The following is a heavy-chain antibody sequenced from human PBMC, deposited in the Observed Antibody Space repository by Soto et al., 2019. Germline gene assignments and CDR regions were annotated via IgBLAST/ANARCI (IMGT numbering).Heavy chain of an antibody. CDR1: GGSFSGYY. CDR2: INHSGST. V-gene: IGHV4-34*01. CDR3: VRVNRRYFDWLSGEDY. Sequence: QVQLQQWGAGLLKPSETLSLTSAVYGGSFSGYYWSWIRQPPGKGLEWIGEINHSGSTNYNPSLKSRVTISVDTSKNQFSLKLSSVTAADTAVYYCVRVNRRYFDWLSGEDYWGQGTLVTVSS. J-gene: IGHJ4*02. D-gene: IGHD3-9*01.